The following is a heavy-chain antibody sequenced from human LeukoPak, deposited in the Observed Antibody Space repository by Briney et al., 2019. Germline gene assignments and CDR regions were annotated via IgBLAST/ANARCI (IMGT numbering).Heavy chain of an antibody. CDR1: GGSISSGSYS. CDR3: ARVTVDTAMAAYYYYYYMDV. J-gene: IGHJ6*03. D-gene: IGHD5-18*01. Sequence: PSETLSLTCTVSGGSISSGSYSWSWIRQPAGKGLEWIGRIYTSGSTNYNPSLKSRVTISVDTSKNQFSLKLSSVTAADTAVYYCARVTVDTAMAAYYYYYYMDVWGKGTTVTVSS. CDR2: IYTSGST. V-gene: IGHV4-61*02.